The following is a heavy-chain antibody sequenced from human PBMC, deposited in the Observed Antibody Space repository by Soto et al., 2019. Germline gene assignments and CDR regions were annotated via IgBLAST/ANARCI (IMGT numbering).Heavy chain of an antibody. J-gene: IGHJ3*02. V-gene: IGHV3-21*01. CDR3: ARGVKYDFDI. CDR2: ITTSSSYI. CDR1: GCTFSSYS. Sequence: GGSLRLSCAASGCTFSSYSMNWVRQAPGKGLEWVSSITTSSSYIYYADSVKGRFTISRDNAKNSLYLQMNSLRAEDTAVYYCARGVKYDFDIWGQGTMVTVSS.